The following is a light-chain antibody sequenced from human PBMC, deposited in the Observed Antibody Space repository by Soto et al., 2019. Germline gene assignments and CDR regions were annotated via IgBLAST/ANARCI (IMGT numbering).Light chain of an antibody. CDR2: GNS. Sequence: QAVVTQPPSVSGAPGQRVTISCTGSSSNIGAGYDVHWYQQLPVTAPKLLIYGNSNRPSGVPDRFSGSKSGTSASLAITGLQAEDYADYYCQSYDSSLSGSGVFGGGTKLTVL. CDR3: QSYDSSLSGSGV. CDR1: SSNIGAGYD. V-gene: IGLV1-40*01. J-gene: IGLJ2*01.